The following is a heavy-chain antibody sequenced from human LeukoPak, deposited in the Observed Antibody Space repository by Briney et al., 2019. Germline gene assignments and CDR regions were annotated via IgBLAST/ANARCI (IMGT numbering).Heavy chain of an antibody. V-gene: IGHV5-51*01. J-gene: IGHJ6*03. CDR2: IYPGDSEI. Sequence: GESLKISYKGSGYIFTSYWIGWVRQMPGKGLEWMGIIYPGDSEIRYSPSFQGQVTISADKSISTAYLQWSSLRASDTAMYYCARVMIYYYYMDVWGKGTTVTVSS. CDR1: GYIFTSYW. D-gene: IGHD2-21*01. CDR3: ARVMIYYYYMDV.